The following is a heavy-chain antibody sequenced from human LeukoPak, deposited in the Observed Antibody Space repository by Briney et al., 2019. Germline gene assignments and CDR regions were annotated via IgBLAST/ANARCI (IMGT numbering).Heavy chain of an antibody. CDR1: GFTVSSNY. Sequence: GGSLRLSCAASGFTVSSNYTSWVRQAPGKGLEWVSVIYSGGSTYYADSVKGRFTISRDNSKNTLYLQMNSLRAEDTAVYYCARDLDILTGYYHYYYMDVWGKGTTVTISS. D-gene: IGHD3-9*01. V-gene: IGHV3-66*01. J-gene: IGHJ6*03. CDR3: ARDLDILTGYYHYYYMDV. CDR2: IYSGGST.